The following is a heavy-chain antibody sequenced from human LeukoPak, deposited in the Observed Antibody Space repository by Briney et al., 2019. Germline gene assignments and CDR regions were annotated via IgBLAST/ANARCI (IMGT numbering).Heavy chain of an antibody. V-gene: IGHV4-59*12. CDR2: IYYSGST. CDR1: GGSISNYY. D-gene: IGHD3-22*01. Sequence: SETLSLTCTVSGGSISNYYWSWIRQPPGKGLEWIGYIYYSGSTNYNPSLKSRVTISVDTSKNQFSLKLSSVTAADTAVYYCAREMYDSGGYRVSYFDYWGQGILVTVSS. J-gene: IGHJ4*02. CDR3: AREMYDSGGYRVSYFDY.